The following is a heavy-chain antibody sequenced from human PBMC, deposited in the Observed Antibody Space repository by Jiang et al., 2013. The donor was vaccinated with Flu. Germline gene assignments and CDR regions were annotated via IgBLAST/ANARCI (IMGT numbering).Heavy chain of an antibody. CDR1: GGSFSGYY. Sequence: LLKPSETLSLTCAVYGGSFSGYYWSWIRQPPGKGLEWIGEINHSGSTNYNPSLKSRVTISVDTSKNQFSLKLSSVTAADTAVYYCARGRMYAWYSSSWKPYYFDYWGQGTLVTVSS. CDR3: ARGRMYAWYSSSWKPYYFDY. CDR2: INHSGST. D-gene: IGHD6-13*01. V-gene: IGHV4-34*01. J-gene: IGHJ4*02.